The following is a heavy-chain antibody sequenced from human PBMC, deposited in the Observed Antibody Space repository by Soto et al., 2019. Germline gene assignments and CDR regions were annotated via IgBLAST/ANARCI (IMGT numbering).Heavy chain of an antibody. CDR1: GGTFSSYA. Sequence: QVQLVQSGAEVKKPGSSLKVSCRASGGTFSSYAISWVRQAPGQGLEWMGGIIPIFGTANYAQKFQGRVTITADESTSTAYMELSSLRSEDTAVYYCGRGAAMVTDYGMDVWGQGSTVTVSS. D-gene: IGHD5-18*01. J-gene: IGHJ6*02. CDR3: GRGAAMVTDYGMDV. V-gene: IGHV1-69*01. CDR2: IIPIFGTA.